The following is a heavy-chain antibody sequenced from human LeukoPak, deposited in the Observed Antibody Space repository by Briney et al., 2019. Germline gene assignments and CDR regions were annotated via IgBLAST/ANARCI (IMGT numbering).Heavy chain of an antibody. CDR2: IYYSGST. D-gene: IGHD6-13*01. CDR3: ARGPSSWYDVVFDY. CDR1: GGPISSYY. Sequence: SETLSLTCTVSGGPISSYYWSWIRQPPGKGLEWIGYIYYSGSTNYNPSLKSRVTISVDTSKNQFSLKLSSVTAADTAVYYCARGPSSWYDVVFDYWGQGTLVTVSS. V-gene: IGHV4-59*01. J-gene: IGHJ4*02.